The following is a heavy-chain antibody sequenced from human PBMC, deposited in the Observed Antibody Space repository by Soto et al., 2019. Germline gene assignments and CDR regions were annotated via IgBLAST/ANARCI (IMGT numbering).Heavy chain of an antibody. CDR2: ISGSGGST. J-gene: IGHJ4*02. V-gene: IGHV3-23*01. CDR3: AKASNQGAYGSGSYYPPRVPDY. CDR1: GFTFSSYA. Sequence: GGSLRLSCAASGFTFSSYAMSWVRQAPGKGLEWVSAISGSGGSTYYADSVKGRFTISRDNSKNTLYLQMNSLRAEDTAVYYCAKASNQGAYGSGSYYPPRVPDYWGQGTLVTVSS. D-gene: IGHD3-10*01.